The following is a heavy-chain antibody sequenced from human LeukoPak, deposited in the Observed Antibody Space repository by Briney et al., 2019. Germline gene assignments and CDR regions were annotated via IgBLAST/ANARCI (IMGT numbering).Heavy chain of an antibody. CDR3: VRGGQGVPAATYYYYGMDV. D-gene: IGHD2-2*01. V-gene: IGHV1-69*04. CDR1: GGTFSSYA. CDR2: VIPILGIA. J-gene: IGHJ6*01. Sequence: GSSVKVSCKASGGTFSSYAISWVRQAPGQGLEWMGRVIPILGIANYAQKFQGRVTITADKSTSTAYIELSSLRSEDTAVYYCVRGGQGVPAATYYYYGMDVWGQGTTVTVSS.